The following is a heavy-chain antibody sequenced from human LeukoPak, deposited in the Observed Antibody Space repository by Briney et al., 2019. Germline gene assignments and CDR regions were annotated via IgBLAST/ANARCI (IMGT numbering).Heavy chain of an antibody. D-gene: IGHD1-26*01. CDR2: ISYDGSNK. J-gene: IGHJ6*02. CDR1: GFTFSSYG. Sequence: GGSLRLSCAASGFTFSSYGTHWVRQAPGKGLEWVAVISYDGSNKYYADSVKGRFTISRDNSKNTLYLQMNSLRAEDTAVYYCAKDPYSGSYYYYGMDVWGQGTTVTVSS. V-gene: IGHV3-30*18. CDR3: AKDPYSGSYYYYGMDV.